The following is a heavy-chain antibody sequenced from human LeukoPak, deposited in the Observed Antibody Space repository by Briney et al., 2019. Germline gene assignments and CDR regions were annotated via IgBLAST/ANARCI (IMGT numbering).Heavy chain of an antibody. CDR2: ISGSDGST. CDR1: GFIVSNYA. V-gene: IGHV3-23*01. Sequence: PGGTLRLSCAASGFIVSNYAMTWVRQAPGKGLEWVSTISGSDGSTNYADSVKGRFTIFRDDSKNTLYLQMNSLRADDTAVYYCAKSWNYYDSSGDDALDIWGQGTMVTVSS. J-gene: IGHJ3*02. CDR3: AKSWNYYDSSGDDALDI. D-gene: IGHD3-22*01.